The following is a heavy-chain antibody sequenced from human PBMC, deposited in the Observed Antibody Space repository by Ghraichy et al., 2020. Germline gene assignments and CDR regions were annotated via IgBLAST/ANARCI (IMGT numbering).Heavy chain of an antibody. CDR2: IYSGGST. J-gene: IGHJ4*02. V-gene: IGHV3-53*01. CDR3: ATWYYGGNSPQLDY. Sequence: GGSLRLSCAASGFTVSSNYMSWVRQAPGKGLEWVSVIYSGGSTYYADSVKGRFTISRDNSKNTLYLQMNSLRAEDTAVYYCATWYYGGNSPQLDYWGQGTLVTVSS. CDR1: GFTVSSNY. D-gene: IGHD4-23*01.